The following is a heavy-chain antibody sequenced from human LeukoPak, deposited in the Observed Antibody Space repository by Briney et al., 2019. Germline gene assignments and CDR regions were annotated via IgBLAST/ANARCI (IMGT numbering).Heavy chain of an antibody. D-gene: IGHD5-12*01. CDR2: ISYHGSDK. Sequence: GGSLRLSCAASGFIFSNYAMHWVRQAPGKGLDWVTVISYHGSDKFYADSVKGRFTISRDNSKNTLYLQMNSLRTEDTAVYYCARGVASYPHDAFDIWGQGTMVTVSS. V-gene: IGHV3-30*14. J-gene: IGHJ3*02. CDR3: ARGVASYPHDAFDI. CDR1: GFIFSNYA.